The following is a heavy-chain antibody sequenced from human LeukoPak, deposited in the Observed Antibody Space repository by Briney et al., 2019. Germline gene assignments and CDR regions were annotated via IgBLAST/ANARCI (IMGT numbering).Heavy chain of an antibody. V-gene: IGHV3-9*01. CDR3: ANVVGYSSGWYDY. J-gene: IGHJ4*02. D-gene: IGHD6-19*01. Sequence: GGSLRLSCAASGFTIDDYAMHWVRQAPGKGLEWVSGISWNSGSIGYADSVKGRFTISRDNAKNSLYLQMNSLRAEDTALYYCANVVGYSSGWYDYWGQGTLVTVSS. CDR1: GFTIDDYA. CDR2: ISWNSGSI.